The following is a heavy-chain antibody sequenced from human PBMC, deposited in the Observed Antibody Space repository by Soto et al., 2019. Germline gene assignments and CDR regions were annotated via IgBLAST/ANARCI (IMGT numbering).Heavy chain of an antibody. CDR3: ARYCGGACYSGFDY. J-gene: IGHJ4*02. V-gene: IGHV4-34*01. CDR1: GGSFSGYY. CDR2: INHSGST. D-gene: IGHD2-21*02. Sequence: PETLSLTCAVYGGSFSGYYWSWIRQPPGKGLEWIGEINHSGSTNYNPSLKSRVTISVDTSKNQFSLKLSSVTAADTAVYYCARYCGGACYSGFDYRGQGILVSLS.